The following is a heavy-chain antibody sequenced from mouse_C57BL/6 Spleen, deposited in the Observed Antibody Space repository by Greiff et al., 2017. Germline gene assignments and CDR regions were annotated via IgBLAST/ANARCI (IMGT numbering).Heavy chain of an antibody. D-gene: IGHD1-1*01. CDR3: ADKVVAEDDAMDY. Sequence: QVQLQQSGPELVKPGASVKISCKASGYAFSSSWMNWVKQRPGKGLEWIGWIYPGDGDTNYNGKFKGKATLTADKSSSTAYMQLSSLTSEESAVYLGADKVVAEDDAMDYWGQGTSVTVSS. CDR2: IYPGDGDT. J-gene: IGHJ4*01. V-gene: IGHV1-82*01. CDR1: GYAFSSSW.